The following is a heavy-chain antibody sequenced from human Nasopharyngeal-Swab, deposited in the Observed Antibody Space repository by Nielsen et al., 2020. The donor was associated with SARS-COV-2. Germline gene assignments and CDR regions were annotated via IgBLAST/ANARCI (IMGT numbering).Heavy chain of an antibody. V-gene: IGHV3-48*04. J-gene: IGHJ4*02. D-gene: IGHD2-15*01. Sequence: RQAPGKGLEWVSYISSSSSTIYYADSVKGRFTISRDNAKNSLYLQMNSLRAEDTAVYYCARAVDIVVVVAASDYWGQGTLVTVSS. CDR2: ISSSSSTI. CDR3: ARAVDIVVVVAASDY.